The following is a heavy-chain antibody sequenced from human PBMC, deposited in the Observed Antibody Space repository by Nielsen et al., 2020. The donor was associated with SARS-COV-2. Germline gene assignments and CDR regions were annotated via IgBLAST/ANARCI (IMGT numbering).Heavy chain of an antibody. CDR3: ARTFSSGWPYYNYYYGMDV. J-gene: IGHJ6*02. V-gene: IGHV4-61*02. CDR1: GASINSGSYY. CDR2: MYTSGNT. Sequence: SETLSLTCTVSGASINSGSYYWSWVRQPAGKGLEWIGRMYTSGNTNYSPSLKSRVTISADTSRNQFSLKLTSVTAADTAVYYCARTFSSGWPYYNYYYGMDVWGQGTTVTVSS. D-gene: IGHD6-19*01.